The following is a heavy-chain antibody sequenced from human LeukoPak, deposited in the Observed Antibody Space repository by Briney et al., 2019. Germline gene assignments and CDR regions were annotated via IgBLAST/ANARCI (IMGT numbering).Heavy chain of an antibody. Sequence: GGSLRLSCAASDVIFSNYAMSWVRQAPGKGLEWVSTISGSGATTYYADSVKGRFSISRDNSKNTLYLQMHSLRAEDTAVYYCAKDPYGSTATKSAFDYWGQGSLVTVS. CDR1: DVIFSNYA. V-gene: IGHV3-23*01. J-gene: IGHJ4*02. D-gene: IGHD1-26*01. CDR3: AKDPYGSTATKSAFDY. CDR2: ISGSGATT.